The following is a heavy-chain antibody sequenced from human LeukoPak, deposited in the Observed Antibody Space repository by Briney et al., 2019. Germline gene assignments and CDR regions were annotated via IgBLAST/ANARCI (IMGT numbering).Heavy chain of an antibody. CDR3: AKDGKKHHGTGDYDK. D-gene: IGHD3-10*01. V-gene: IGHV3-23*01. Sequence: GGSLRLSCAASGFTFSSYAMSWVRQAPGKGLEWVSDISGSGGSTSYADSVKGRFAISRDNSKNTLYMQMNSLRAEDTAVYYCAKDGKKHHGTGDYDKWGQGTLVTVPS. J-gene: IGHJ4*02. CDR1: GFTFSSYA. CDR2: ISGSGGST.